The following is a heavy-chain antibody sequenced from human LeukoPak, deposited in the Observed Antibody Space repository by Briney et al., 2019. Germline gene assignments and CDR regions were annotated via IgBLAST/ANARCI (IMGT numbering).Heavy chain of an antibody. J-gene: IGHJ4*02. CDR2: FDPEDGET. CDR1: GYTLTELS. CDR3: ARVLGAHRYGSIDH. D-gene: IGHD5-18*01. Sequence: GASVKVSCKVSGYTLTELSMQWVRQAPGKGLEWMGGFDPEDGETIYAQKFQGRVTMTRDTSTSTVYMELSSLRSEDTAIYYCARVLGAHRYGSIDHWGQGTLVTVSS. V-gene: IGHV1-24*01.